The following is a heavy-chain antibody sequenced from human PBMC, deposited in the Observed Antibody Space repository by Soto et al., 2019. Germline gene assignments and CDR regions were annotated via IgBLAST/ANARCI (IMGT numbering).Heavy chain of an antibody. CDR3: ARRRTSHGMDV. CDR2: IDYSGST. CDR1: GGSISTYNYY. V-gene: IGHV4-39*01. J-gene: IGHJ6*02. Sequence: PSETLSLTCAVSGGSISTYNYYWGWIRQPPGKGLEWIGSIDYSGSTYYNPSLKSRVTISVDASKNPFSLKVSPGTAADTSAYYCARRRTSHGMDVWGQGTTVTVSS.